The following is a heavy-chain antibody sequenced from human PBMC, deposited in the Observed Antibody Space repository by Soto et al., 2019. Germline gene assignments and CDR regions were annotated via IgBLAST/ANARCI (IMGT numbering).Heavy chain of an antibody. D-gene: IGHD2-2*02. Sequence: ASVKVSCKASGYTFTGYYMHWVRQAPGRGLEWMGWINPNSGGTNYAQKFQGRVTMTRDTSISTAYMELSRLRSDDTAVYYCARDHRYCSSTSCYTGPDWFDPWGQGTLVTVSS. CDR3: ARDHRYCSSTSCYTGPDWFDP. CDR1: GYTFTGYY. J-gene: IGHJ5*02. V-gene: IGHV1-2*02. CDR2: INPNSGGT.